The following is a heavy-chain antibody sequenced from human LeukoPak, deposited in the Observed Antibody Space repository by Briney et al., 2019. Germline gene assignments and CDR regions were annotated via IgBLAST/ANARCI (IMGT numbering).Heavy chain of an antibody. D-gene: IGHD3-10*01. CDR3: ARGHITMVRGAPLWFDP. CDR1: GGSFSGYY. Sequence: SETLSLTCAVYGGSFSGYYWSWIRQPPGKGLEWIGEINHSGSTNYNPSLKGRVTISVDTSKNQFSLKLSSVTAADTAVYYCARGHITMVRGAPLWFDPWGQGTLVTVSS. CDR2: INHSGST. J-gene: IGHJ5*02. V-gene: IGHV4-34*01.